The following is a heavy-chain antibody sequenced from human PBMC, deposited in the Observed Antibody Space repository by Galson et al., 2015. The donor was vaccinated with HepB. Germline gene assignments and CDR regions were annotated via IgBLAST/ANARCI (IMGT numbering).Heavy chain of an antibody. Sequence: SLRLSCAASGFTFSTYAITWVRQAPGKGLEWVPVISGSGATTFYVDSVKGRFIIYRDNSKNTVYLQMNSLRADDTAIYYCAKEPPYCGGDCYSVSDVWGQGTLVTVSS. V-gene: IGHV3-23*01. D-gene: IGHD2-21*02. CDR3: AKEPPYCGGDCYSVSDV. CDR1: GFTFSTYA. J-gene: IGHJ4*02. CDR2: ISGSGATT.